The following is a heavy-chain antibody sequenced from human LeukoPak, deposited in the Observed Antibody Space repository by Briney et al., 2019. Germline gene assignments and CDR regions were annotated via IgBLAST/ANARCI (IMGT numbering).Heavy chain of an antibody. CDR3: ARDGNWAYFDY. Sequence: SETLSLTCTVSGGSIRSYYWNWIRQPPGKGLEWIGYIYYSGNTNYNPSLKSRVTISVDTSKNQFSLKLSSVTAADTAVYYCARDGNWAYFDYWGQGTLVTVSS. CDR2: IYYSGNT. J-gene: IGHJ4*02. D-gene: IGHD7-27*01. V-gene: IGHV4-59*01. CDR1: GGSIRSYY.